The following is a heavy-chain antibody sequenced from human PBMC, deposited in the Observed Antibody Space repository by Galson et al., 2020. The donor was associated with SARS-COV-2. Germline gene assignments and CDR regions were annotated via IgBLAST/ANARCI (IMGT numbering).Heavy chain of an antibody. CDR2: ISAYNGNT. J-gene: IGHJ4*02. CDR1: GYTFTSYG. D-gene: IGHD5-18*01. V-gene: IGHV1-18*01. CDR3: ARAPLLFGRGYSYGYFDY. Sequence: ASVKVSCKASGYTFTSYGISWVRQAPGQGLEWMGWISAYNGNTNYAQKLQGRVTMTTDTSTSTAYMELRSLRSDDTAVYYCARAPLLFGRGYSYGYFDYWGQGTLVTVSS.